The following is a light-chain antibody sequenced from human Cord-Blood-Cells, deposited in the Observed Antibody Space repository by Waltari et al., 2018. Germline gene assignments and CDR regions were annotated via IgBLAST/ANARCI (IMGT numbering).Light chain of an antibody. J-gene: IGKJ5*01. CDR2: AAS. CDR3: QQSYRTPIT. CDR1: QSISSY. V-gene: IGKV1-39*01. Sequence: DIQMTQSPSSLSASVGDRVTITCRARQSISSYLNWYQQKPGKDPKLLIYAASSLQSVVPSMFSGSGSVTDCTFSISSLQPEDFATDDWQQSYRTPITFGQVTRLEIK.